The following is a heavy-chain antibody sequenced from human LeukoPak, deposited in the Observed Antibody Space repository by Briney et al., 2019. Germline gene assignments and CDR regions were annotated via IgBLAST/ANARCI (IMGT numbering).Heavy chain of an antibody. D-gene: IGHD3-22*01. CDR1: GGSISSYY. V-gene: IGHV4-4*07. CDR2: IYTSGST. J-gene: IGHJ4*02. Sequence: SETLSLTCTVSGGSISSYYWSWIRQPAGKGLEWIGRIYTSGSTNYNPSLKSRVTMSVDTSKNQFSLKLSSGTAADTAVYYCARGDYYDSSGPTRGWGQGTLVTVSS. CDR3: ARGDYYDSSGPTRG.